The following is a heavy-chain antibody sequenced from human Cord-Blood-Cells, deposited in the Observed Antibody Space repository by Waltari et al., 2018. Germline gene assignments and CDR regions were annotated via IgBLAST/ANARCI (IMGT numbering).Heavy chain of an antibody. D-gene: IGHD5-12*01. V-gene: IGHV1-46*01. CDR1: GYTFPSYY. CDR3: ARGPYSGYDFGDY. J-gene: IGHJ4*02. Sequence: QVQLVRSGAAVTKPGSSVKVSCKASGYTFPSYYLPWVRNAPGQGLVWMGIINPSGGSTSYAQKFQGRVTMTRDTSTSTVYMELSSLRSEDTAVYYCARGPYSGYDFGDYWGQGTLVTVSS. CDR2: INPSGGST.